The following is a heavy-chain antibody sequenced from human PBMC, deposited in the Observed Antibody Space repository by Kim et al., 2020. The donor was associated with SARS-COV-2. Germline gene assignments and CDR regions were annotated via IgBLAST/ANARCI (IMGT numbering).Heavy chain of an antibody. CDR1: GFNFSTYP. Sequence: GGSLRLSCAASGFNFSTYPMYWVRQAPGKGLEWVARISDDGNSKYYADFVRGRFTVSRDNSNNTLYLQMNSLRAEDTALFYCARGMEAQIPRHTYYGSGNYYKKKIGHWFDPWGQGTLVTVSS. D-gene: IGHD3-10*01. CDR3: ARGMEAQIPRHTYYGSGNYYKKKIGHWFDP. V-gene: IGHV3-30*04. J-gene: IGHJ5*02. CDR2: ISDDGNSK.